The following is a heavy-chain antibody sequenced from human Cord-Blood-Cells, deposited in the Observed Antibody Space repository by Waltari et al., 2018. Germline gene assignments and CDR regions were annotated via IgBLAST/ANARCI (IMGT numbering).Heavy chain of an antibody. V-gene: IGHV1-8*01. CDR1: GYTFTSYD. CDR3: ARLVRFLEWFTPTYYYYYMDV. Sequence: QVPLVQSGAEVKKPGASVKGSCKASGYTFTSYDINWGRQATGQGLEWMGWMNPNSGNTGYAQKFQGRVTMTRNTSISTAYMELSSLRSEDTAVYYCARLVRFLEWFTPTYYYYYMDVWGKGTTVTVSS. CDR2: MNPNSGNT. J-gene: IGHJ6*03. D-gene: IGHD3-3*01.